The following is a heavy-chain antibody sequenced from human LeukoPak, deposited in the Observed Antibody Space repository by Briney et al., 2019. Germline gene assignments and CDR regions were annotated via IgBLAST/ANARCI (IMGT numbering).Heavy chain of an antibody. D-gene: IGHD3-22*01. V-gene: IGHV4-59*01. J-gene: IGHJ4*02. CDR2: IYYSGST. CDR3: ARGGMLVGH. Sequence: PSETLSLTCTVSGGSISSYYWSWIRQPPGKGLEWIGYIYYSGSTNYNPSLKSRVTISVDTSKNQFSLKLSSVTAADTALYYCARGGMLVGHWGQGTLVTVPS. CDR1: GGSISSYY.